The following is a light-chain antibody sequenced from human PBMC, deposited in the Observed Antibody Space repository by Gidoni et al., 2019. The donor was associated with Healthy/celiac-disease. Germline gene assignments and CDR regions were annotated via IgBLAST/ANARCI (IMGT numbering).Light chain of an antibody. CDR2: EDN. CDR3: QSYDSSNLWV. Sequence: NFMLTQTHSVSKYPGKTVTISCTRSSGSIASNYVQWSQQRPCSSPTTVIYEDNQRPSGVPDRFSGSIDSSSNSASLTISGLKTEDEADYYCQSYDSSNLWVFGGGTKLTVL. CDR1: SGSIASNY. V-gene: IGLV6-57*01. J-gene: IGLJ3*02.